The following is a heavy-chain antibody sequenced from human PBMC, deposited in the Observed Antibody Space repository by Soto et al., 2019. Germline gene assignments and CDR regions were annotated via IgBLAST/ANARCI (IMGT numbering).Heavy chain of an antibody. J-gene: IGHJ4*02. D-gene: IGHD5-18*01. Sequence: QVQLQESGPGLVKPSETLSLTCTVSGGSITGYYWTWIRQPPGKGLEWIGYVFYKGNTNYNPSLKSRVTISVDTSANQFSLRLISVTAADTAVYYCARSGDSFGFTDYWCQGTLVTVSS. CDR1: GGSITGYY. CDR2: VFYKGNT. CDR3: ARSGDSFGFTDY. V-gene: IGHV4-59*01.